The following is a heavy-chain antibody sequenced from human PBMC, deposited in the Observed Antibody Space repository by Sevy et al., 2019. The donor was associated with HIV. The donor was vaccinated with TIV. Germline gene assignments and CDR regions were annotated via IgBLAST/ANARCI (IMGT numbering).Heavy chain of an antibody. CDR1: GFTFSSYS. Sequence: GGSLRLSCAASGFTFSSYSMNWVRQAPGKGLEWVSYISSSSSTIYYADFVKGRFTSSRDNAKKSLYLQMNSLRDEEAAEYYCARDGSDYSTYYYGMDVWGQGTTVTVSS. CDR3: ARDGSDYSTYYYGMDV. J-gene: IGHJ6*02. D-gene: IGHD2-15*01. V-gene: IGHV3-48*02. CDR2: ISSSSSTI.